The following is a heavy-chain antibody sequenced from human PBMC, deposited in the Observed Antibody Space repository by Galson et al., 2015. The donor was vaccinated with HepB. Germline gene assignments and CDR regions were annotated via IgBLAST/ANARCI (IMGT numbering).Heavy chain of an antibody. CDR2: IWYDGSNK. CDR3: ARGPRPGRDGPGGFLDY. J-gene: IGHJ4*02. D-gene: IGHD5-24*01. V-gene: IGHV3-33*01. Sequence: SLRLSCAASGFTFSSYGMHRVRQAPGKGLEWVAVIWYDGSNKYYADSVKGRFTISRDNSKNTLYLQMNSLRAEDTAVYYCARGPRPGRDGPGGFLDYWGQGTLVTVSS. CDR1: GFTFSSYG.